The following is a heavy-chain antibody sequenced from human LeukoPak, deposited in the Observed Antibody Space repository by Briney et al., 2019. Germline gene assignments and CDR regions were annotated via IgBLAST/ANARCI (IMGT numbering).Heavy chain of an antibody. V-gene: IGHV4-34*01. CDR3: ARAATVRSMIVVARRGRWFDP. CDR1: GGSLSGYY. J-gene: IGHJ5*02. Sequence: SETLSLTCAVSGGSLSGYYWSWIRQSPGKGLEWIGEINHSGSNNYNPSLKSRVTISVDTSKNQFSLKLISVTAADTAVYYCARAATVRSMIVVARRGRWFDPWGQGTLVTVSS. CDR2: INHSGSN. D-gene: IGHD3-22*01.